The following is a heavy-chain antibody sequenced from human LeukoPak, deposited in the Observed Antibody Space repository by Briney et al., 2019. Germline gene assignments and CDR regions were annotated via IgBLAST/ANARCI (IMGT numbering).Heavy chain of an antibody. CDR1: GLTFSSYS. D-gene: IGHD4-17*01. J-gene: IGHJ4*02. CDR3: ARDHYGDYYDGSFPR. CDR2: ISSSSSYI. Sequence: GGSLRLSCAASGLTFSSYSMNWVRQAPGKGLEWVSSISSSSSYIYYADSVKGRFTISRDNAKNSLYLQMNSLRAEDTAVYYCARDHYGDYYDGSFPRWGQGTLVTVSS. V-gene: IGHV3-21*01.